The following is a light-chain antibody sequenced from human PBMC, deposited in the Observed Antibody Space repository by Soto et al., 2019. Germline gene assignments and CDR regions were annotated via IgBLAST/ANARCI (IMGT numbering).Light chain of an antibody. CDR3: HQYYSGRQWT. CDR1: QSVFYASNNKNY. J-gene: IGKJ1*01. Sequence: DIVVTQSPDSLAVSLGERATIHCKSSQSVFYASNNKNYLAWYQQKPGQSPKLLIYWASTREPGVPGRFTGGGSGTDFTLSISSLQAEDVAVYYCHQYYSGRQWTFDQGTKVEIK. CDR2: WAS. V-gene: IGKV4-1*01.